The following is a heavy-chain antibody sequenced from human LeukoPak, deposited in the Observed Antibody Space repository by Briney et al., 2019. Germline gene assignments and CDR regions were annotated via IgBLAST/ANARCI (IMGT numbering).Heavy chain of an antibody. CDR2: IKQDGSEK. Sequence: GGSLRLSCAASGFTFSSYWMSWVRQAPGKGLEWVANIKQDGSEKYYVDSVKGRFTISRDNAKNSLYLQMNSLRAEDTAVYYCAKGVGRVVAFGDAFDIWGQGTMVTVSS. CDR1: GFTFSSYW. D-gene: IGHD3-22*01. CDR3: AKGVGRVVAFGDAFDI. J-gene: IGHJ3*02. V-gene: IGHV3-7*03.